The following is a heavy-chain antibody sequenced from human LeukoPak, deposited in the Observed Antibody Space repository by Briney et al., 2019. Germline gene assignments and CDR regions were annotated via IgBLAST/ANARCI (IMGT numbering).Heavy chain of an antibody. CDR2: ISYDGSNK. D-gene: IGHD3-3*01. Sequence: GGSLRLSCAASGFTFSSYAMHWVRQAPGKGLEWVAVISYDGSNKYYADSVKGRFTISRDNSKNTLYLQMNSLRAEDTAVYYCARAGELLRFLEWLPTVPAFDIWGQGTMVTVSS. CDR1: GFTFSSYA. CDR3: ARAGELLRFLEWLPTVPAFDI. J-gene: IGHJ3*02. V-gene: IGHV3-30-3*01.